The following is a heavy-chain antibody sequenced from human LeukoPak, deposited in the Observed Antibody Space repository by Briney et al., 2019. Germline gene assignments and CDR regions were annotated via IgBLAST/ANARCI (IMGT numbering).Heavy chain of an antibody. D-gene: IGHD2-2*01. V-gene: IGHV1-18*01. CDR2: ISAYNGNT. Sequence: ASVKVSCKASGYTFTSYGFSWVRQAPGQGLEWMGWISAYNGNTSYAQKLQGRVTMTTDTSTRTAYMELRSLRSDDTAVYYCARGTNYYWWFDPWGQGTLVTVSS. J-gene: IGHJ5*02. CDR3: ARGTNYYWWFDP. CDR1: GYTFTSYG.